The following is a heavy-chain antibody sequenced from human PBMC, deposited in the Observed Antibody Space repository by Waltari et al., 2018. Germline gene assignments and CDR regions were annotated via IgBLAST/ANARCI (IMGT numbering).Heavy chain of an antibody. CDR3: ARRADTAMVGNWFDP. CDR1: GYSFTSYW. V-gene: IGHV5-51*01. D-gene: IGHD5-18*01. Sequence: EVQLVQSGAEVKKPGESLKISCKGSGYSFTSYWIGWVRQMPGKGLEWMGIIYPSDSDTRYSPAFQGQVTISADKSISTAYLQWSSLKASDTAMYYCARRADTAMVGNWFDPWGQGTLVTVSS. J-gene: IGHJ5*02. CDR2: IYPSDSDT.